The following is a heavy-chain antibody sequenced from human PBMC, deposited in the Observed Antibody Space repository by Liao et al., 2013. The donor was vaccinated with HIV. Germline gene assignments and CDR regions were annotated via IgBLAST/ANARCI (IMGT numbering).Heavy chain of an antibody. CDR3: ARARVQLWGGDWYFDL. D-gene: IGHD5-18*01. V-gene: IGHV4-59*08. CDR2: IYSSGTT. CDR1: GASITNYY. Sequence: QVQLQESGPGLVKPSETLSLTCTVSGASITNYYWSWIRQTPGKGLEWIGYIYSSGTTNYNPSLKSRVTIAVDXSKNQFSLKLSSVTAADTAVYYCARARVQLWGGDWYFDLWGRGTLVTVSS. J-gene: IGHJ2*01.